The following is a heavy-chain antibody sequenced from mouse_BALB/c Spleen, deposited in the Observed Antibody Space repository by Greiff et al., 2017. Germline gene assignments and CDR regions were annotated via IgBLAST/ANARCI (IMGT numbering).Heavy chain of an antibody. V-gene: IGHV8-11*01. CDR3: ARIAKRLEGYDYGYAMDY. J-gene: IGHJ4*01. Sequence: QVTLKVSGPGILQPSQTLSLTCSFSGFSLSTYGIGVGWIRQPSGKGLEWLAHIWWNDNKYYNTALKSRLTISKDTSNNQVFLKIASVDTADTATYYCARIAKRLEGYDYGYAMDYWGEGTSVTVSS. D-gene: IGHD2-4*01. CDR2: IWWNDNK. CDR1: GFSLSTYGIG.